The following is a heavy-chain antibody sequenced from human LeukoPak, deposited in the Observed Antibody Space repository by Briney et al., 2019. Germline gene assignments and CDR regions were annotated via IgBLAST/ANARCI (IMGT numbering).Heavy chain of an antibody. D-gene: IGHD3-3*01. CDR1: GGTFSSYA. CDR3: ARRDDFWSDTLKFDDFDI. Sequence: ASVKVSCKASGGTFSSYAISWVRQAPGQGLEWMGGIIPIFGTANYAQKFQGRVTITADESTSTAYMELSSLRSEDTAVYYCARRDDFWSDTLKFDDFDIWGQGTMVTVSS. CDR2: IIPIFGTA. J-gene: IGHJ3*02. V-gene: IGHV1-69*01.